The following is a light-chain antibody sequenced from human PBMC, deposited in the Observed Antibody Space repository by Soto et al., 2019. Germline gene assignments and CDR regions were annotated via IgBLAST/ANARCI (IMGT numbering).Light chain of an antibody. J-gene: IGKJ2*01. CDR2: GAS. V-gene: IGKV3-20*01. Sequence: EIVLTQSPGTLSLSPGDRATLSCRASQSVSSSYLAWYQQKPGQAPSLLIYGASNRATGIPDRFSGGGSGTDFILTISRLEPEDFAVYYCQQYGKSAMFTFGQGTKLEIK. CDR1: QSVSSSY. CDR3: QQYGKSAMFT.